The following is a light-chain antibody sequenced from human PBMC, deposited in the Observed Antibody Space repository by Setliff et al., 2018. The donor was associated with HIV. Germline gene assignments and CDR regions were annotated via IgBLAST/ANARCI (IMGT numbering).Light chain of an antibody. V-gene: IGLV1-44*01. J-gene: IGLJ3*02. Sequence: QSVLTQPPSASGTPGQRVTISCSGTSSNIGSRTVNWYQQVPGTAPKLLIFDNNERPSGVPDRFSASKSGTSASLAISGLQSADEADYYCVVWDDSLNVWLFGGGTKVTVL. CDR3: VVWDDSLNVWL. CDR2: DNN. CDR1: SSNIGSRT.